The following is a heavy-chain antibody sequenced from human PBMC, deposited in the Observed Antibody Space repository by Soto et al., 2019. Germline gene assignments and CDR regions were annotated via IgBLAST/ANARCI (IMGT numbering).Heavy chain of an antibody. CDR2: IYYSGST. J-gene: IGHJ6*02. CDR1: GGSISSGDYY. Sequence: QVQLQESGPGLVKPSQTLSLTCTVSGGSISSGDYYWRWIRQPPGKGREGIGYIYYSGSTYYNPSLKRRVTTSVDTSKTQFSLKLSSVTAADPAVYYCARDPTIVRGVTYYYGMDVWGQGTTVTVSS. D-gene: IGHD3-10*01. V-gene: IGHV4-30-4*01. CDR3: ARDPTIVRGVTYYYGMDV.